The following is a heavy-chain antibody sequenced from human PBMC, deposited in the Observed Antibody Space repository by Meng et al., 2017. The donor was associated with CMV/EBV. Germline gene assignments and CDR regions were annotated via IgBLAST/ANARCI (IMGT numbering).Heavy chain of an antibody. CDR3: ERRGMRRLPVSYNWFDP. V-gene: IGHV4-34*01. Sequence: GSCSGYSWSWERERAGEGVEWIGEIGEGGSNNYNPYIKRQVTISVDTSKNQFYLKLSSVTAADTAVYYCERRGMRRLPVSYNWFDPWGQGTLVTVSS. D-gene: IGHD6-13*01. CDR1: GSCSGYS. CDR2: IGEGGSN. J-gene: IGHJ5*02.